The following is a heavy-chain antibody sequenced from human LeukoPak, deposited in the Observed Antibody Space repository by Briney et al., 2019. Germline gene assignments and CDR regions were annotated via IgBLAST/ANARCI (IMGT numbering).Heavy chain of an antibody. CDR1: GGSITTYN. D-gene: IGHD2-2*01. V-gene: IGHV4-4*09. Sequence: PSETLSLTCTVSGGSITTYNWIWIRQTPGQALEWIAHIYSSGATKYNPSLKSRATILLDTSKNQLSLKLSPESAADTAVYYCARRTPGPQLDEYVAYFFDHWGQGTQVTVSS. J-gene: IGHJ4*02. CDR2: IYSSGAT. CDR3: ARRTPGPQLDEYVAYFFDH.